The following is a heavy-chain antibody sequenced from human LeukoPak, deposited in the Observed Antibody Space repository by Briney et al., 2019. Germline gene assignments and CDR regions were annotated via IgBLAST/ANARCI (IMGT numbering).Heavy chain of an antibody. CDR2: TFYRSKWNN. D-gene: IGHD2-8*02. CDR3: ANLRTGTSDVFDI. V-gene: IGHV6-1*01. Sequence: SQTLSLTCAISGDTVSSKRAAWNWIRQSPSRGLEWRGRTFYRSKWNNDYAVSVKGRITIKPDTSKNQFSLQLNSVTPEDTAVYYCANLRTGTSDVFDIWGQGTMVTVSS. CDR1: GDTVSSKRAA. J-gene: IGHJ3*02.